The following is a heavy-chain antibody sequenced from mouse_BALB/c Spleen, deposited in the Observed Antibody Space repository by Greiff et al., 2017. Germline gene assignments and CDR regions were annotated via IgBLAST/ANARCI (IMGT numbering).Heavy chain of an antibody. CDR2: INPYNGDT. CDR3: ARFMDY. V-gene: IGHV1-20*02. Sequence: EVKLMESGPELVKPGASVKISCKASGYSFTGYFMNWVMQSHGKSLEWIGRINPYNGDTFYNQKFKGKATLTVDKSSSTAHMELRSLASEDSAVYYCARFMDYWGQGTSVTVSS. J-gene: IGHJ4*01. CDR1: GYSFTGYF.